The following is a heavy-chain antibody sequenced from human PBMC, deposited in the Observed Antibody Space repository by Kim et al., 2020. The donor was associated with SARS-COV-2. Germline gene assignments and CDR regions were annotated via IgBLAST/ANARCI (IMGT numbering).Heavy chain of an antibody. J-gene: IGHJ6*02. D-gene: IGHD2-2*01. Sequence: GESLKISCKGSGYSFTSYWISWVRQMPGKGLEWMGRIDPSDSYTNYSPSFQGHVTISADKSISTAYLQWSSLKASDTAMYYCASTLVVPAARQMWGGYYYYGMDVWGQGTTVTVSS. V-gene: IGHV5-10-1*01. CDR2: IDPSDSYT. CDR3: ASTLVVPAARQMWGGYYYYGMDV. CDR1: GYSFTSYW.